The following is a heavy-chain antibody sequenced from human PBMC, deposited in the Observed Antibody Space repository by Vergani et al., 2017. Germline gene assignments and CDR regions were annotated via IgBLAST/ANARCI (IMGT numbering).Heavy chain of an antibody. CDR3: ARGGRFGVVIFNFDY. J-gene: IGHJ4*02. CDR2: ISSSSSYI. D-gene: IGHD3-3*01. V-gene: IGHV3-21*01. Sequence: EVQLVESGGGLVKPGGSLRLSCAASGFTFSSYSMNWVRQAPGKGLEWVSSISSSSSYIYYADSAKGRFTISRDNAKNSLYLQMNSLRAEDTAVYYCARGGRFGVVIFNFDYWGQGTLVTVSS. CDR1: GFTFSSYS.